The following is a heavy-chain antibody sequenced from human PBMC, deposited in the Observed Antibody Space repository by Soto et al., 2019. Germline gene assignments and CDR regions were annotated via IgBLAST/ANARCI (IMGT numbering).Heavy chain of an antibody. Sequence: ASVKVSCKASGYTFTSYGIGWVRQAPGQGLEWMGLISAYNGNTNYAQKLQGRVTMTTGTSTSTAYMELRSLRSEDTAVYYCARESTEGLHDYWGQGTLVTVSS. CDR3: ARESTEGLHDY. CDR2: ISAYNGNT. V-gene: IGHV1-18*01. J-gene: IGHJ4*02. D-gene: IGHD1-1*01. CDR1: GYTFTSYG.